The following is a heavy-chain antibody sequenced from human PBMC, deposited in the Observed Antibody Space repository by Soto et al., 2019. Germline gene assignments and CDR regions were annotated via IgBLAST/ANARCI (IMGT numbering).Heavy chain of an antibody. V-gene: IGHV1-18*01. CDR1: GYTFTSYG. D-gene: IGHD2-15*01. CDR3: ARGGPFYCSGGSCYEGVWFDP. J-gene: IGHJ5*02. CDR2: ISAYNGNT. Sequence: ASVKVSCKASGYTFTSYGISWVRQAPGQGLERMRWISAYNGNTNYAQKLQGRVTMTTDTSTSTAYMELRSLRSDDTAVYYCARGGPFYCSGGSCYEGVWFDPWGQGTLVTVSS.